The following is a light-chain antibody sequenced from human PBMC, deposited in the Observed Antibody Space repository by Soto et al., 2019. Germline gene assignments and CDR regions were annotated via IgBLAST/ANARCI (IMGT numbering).Light chain of an antibody. J-gene: IGLJ2*01. CDR2: LNSDGSH. CDR3: QTWGTGIQV. CDR1: SGHSSYA. V-gene: IGLV4-69*01. Sequence: QLVLTQSPSASASLGASVKLTCTLSSGHSSYAIAWHQQQPEKGPRYLMKLNSDGSHSKGDGIPDRFSGSSSGAERYLTISSLQSEDEVDYYCQTWGTGIQVFGGGTKVTVL.